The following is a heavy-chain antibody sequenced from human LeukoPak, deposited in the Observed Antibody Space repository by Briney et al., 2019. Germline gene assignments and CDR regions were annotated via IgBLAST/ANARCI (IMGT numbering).Heavy chain of an antibody. D-gene: IGHD6-19*01. J-gene: IGHJ3*02. CDR1: GGSFSGYY. Sequence: SETLSLTCAVYGGSFSGYYWSWIRQPPGKGLEWIGEINHSGSTNYNPSLKSRVTISVDTPKNQFSLKLSSVTAADTAVHYCARHPRTSIAVVFRAFDIWGQGTMVTVSS. CDR3: ARHPRTSIAVVFRAFDI. V-gene: IGHV4-34*01. CDR2: INHSGST.